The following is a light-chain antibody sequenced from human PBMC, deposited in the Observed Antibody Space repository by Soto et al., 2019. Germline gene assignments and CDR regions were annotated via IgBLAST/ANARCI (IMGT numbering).Light chain of an antibody. CDR2: GAS. Sequence: EIVMTQSPAILSVSPGERASLSCRATQSVGVDLDWYQQRPGQAPRLLIFGASTRAAGIPARFSGGGSGTEVSLTINNLQSEDFVVYYCQQYYNWPPYTYGQGTKLEIK. CDR1: QSVGVD. V-gene: IGKV3-15*01. CDR3: QQYYNWPPYT. J-gene: IGKJ2*01.